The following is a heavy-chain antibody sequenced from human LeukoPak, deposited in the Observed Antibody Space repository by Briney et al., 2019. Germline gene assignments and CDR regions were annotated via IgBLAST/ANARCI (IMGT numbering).Heavy chain of an antibody. V-gene: IGHV4-59*01. D-gene: IGHD3-3*01. Sequence: SETLSLTCTVSGGSMSSYYWNWIRQPPGKGLEWIGYIYYSGSTNYNPSLKSRVTISVDTSKNQFSLKLSSVTAADTAVYYCARVFSYPLRAPFDPWGQGTLVTVSS. CDR3: ARVFSYPLRAPFDP. CDR2: IYYSGST. CDR1: GGSMSSYY. J-gene: IGHJ5*02.